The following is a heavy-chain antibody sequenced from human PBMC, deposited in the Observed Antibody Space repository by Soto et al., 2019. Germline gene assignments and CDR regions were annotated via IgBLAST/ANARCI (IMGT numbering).Heavy chain of an antibody. Sequence: SETLSLTCTVSGGSISGDFWSWIRQPPGRGLEWIGDISDTGITKYNPSLQSRVTLSVDMSNNLLSLRLSFLTAADTAVYYCARAMINLEGTRPYYFESWGQGALVT. CDR3: ARAMINLEGTRPYYFES. V-gene: IGHV4-59*01. CDR2: ISDTGIT. D-gene: IGHD3-16*01. J-gene: IGHJ4*02. CDR1: GGSISGDF.